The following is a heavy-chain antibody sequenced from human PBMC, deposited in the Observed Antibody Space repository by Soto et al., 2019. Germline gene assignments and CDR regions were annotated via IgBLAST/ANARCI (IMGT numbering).Heavy chain of an antibody. CDR1: GGSISSYY. CDR3: ARVGLSSWYLDY. D-gene: IGHD6-13*01. J-gene: IGHJ4*02. CDR2: IYYSGST. V-gene: IGHV4-59*01. Sequence: SETLSLTCTVSGGSISSYYWSWIRQPPGKGLEWIGYIYYSGSTNYNPSLKSRVTISVDTSKNQFSLKLSSVTAADTAVYYCARVGLSSWYLDYWGQGTLVTVSS.